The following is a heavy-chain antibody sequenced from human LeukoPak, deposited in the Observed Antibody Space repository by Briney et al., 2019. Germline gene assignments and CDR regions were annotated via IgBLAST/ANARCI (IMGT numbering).Heavy chain of an antibody. J-gene: IGHJ4*02. V-gene: IGHV3-23*01. D-gene: IGHD3-22*01. CDR1: GFTFRSYA. Sequence: GGSLRLSCVASGFTFRSYAMNWVRQAPGKGLEWVSTLSGGGGGTYYADSVKGRFTISRDNSKNTVYLQMNSLRAEDTAVYYCARDRSGDSTAYYTDYWGQGTLVTVSS. CDR2: LSGGGGGT. CDR3: ARDRSGDSTAYYTDY.